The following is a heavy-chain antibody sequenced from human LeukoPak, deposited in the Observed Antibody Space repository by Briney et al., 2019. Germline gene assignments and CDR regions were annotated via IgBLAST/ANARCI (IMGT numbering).Heavy chain of an antibody. CDR3: ARGPDYDFWSGGFDY. Sequence: SQTLSLTCTVSGGSISSGDYYWSWIRQPPGTGLEWIGYIYYSGSTYYNPSLKSRVTISVDTSKNQFSLKLSSVTAADTAVYYCARGPDYDFWSGGFDYWGQGTLVTVSS. CDR2: IYYSGST. CDR1: GGSISSGDYY. J-gene: IGHJ4*02. D-gene: IGHD3-3*01. V-gene: IGHV4-30-4*01.